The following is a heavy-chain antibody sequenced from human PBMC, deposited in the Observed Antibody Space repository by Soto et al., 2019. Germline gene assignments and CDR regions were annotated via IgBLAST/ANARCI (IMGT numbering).Heavy chain of an antibody. CDR2: INEDGSEK. Sequence: GGSLRLSCAASGFTFRSYWMSWVRQTPGKGLEWLANINEDGSEKYYLDSVKGRFTFSRDNAEKSLRLQMDSLSAEDTAVYYCATDTNHGVFDYWGQGTQVTVSS. CDR1: GFTFRSYW. CDR3: ATDTNHGVFDY. V-gene: IGHV3-7*05. J-gene: IGHJ4*02. D-gene: IGHD3-10*01.